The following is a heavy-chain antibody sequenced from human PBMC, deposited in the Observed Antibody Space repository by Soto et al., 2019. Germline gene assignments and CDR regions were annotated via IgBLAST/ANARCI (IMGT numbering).Heavy chain of an antibody. Sequence: ETLSLTCTVSGGSLGSYYWSWIRQPPGKGLEWIGYVFYTGRANYNASLKSRVSISLDTSNYQFSLKLSSVTAADTAVYYCASHGAGRITTNQYHYNGMDAWGQGTTVTVSS. V-gene: IGHV4-59*01. D-gene: IGHD3-22*01. J-gene: IGHJ6*02. CDR3: ASHGAGRITTNQYHYNGMDA. CDR2: VFYTGRA. CDR1: GGSLGSYY.